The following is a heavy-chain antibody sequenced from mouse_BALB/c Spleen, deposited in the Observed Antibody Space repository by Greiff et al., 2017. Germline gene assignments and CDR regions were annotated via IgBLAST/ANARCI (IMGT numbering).Heavy chain of an antibody. D-gene: IGHD4-1*01. CDR2: IDPSDSET. J-gene: IGHJ3*01. Sequence: QVQLQQPGAELVKPGAPVKLSCKASGYTFTSYWMNWVKQRPGRSLEWTGRIDPSDSETHYNQKFKDKATLTVDKSSSTAYIQLSSLTSEDSAVYYCAREGTNFAWFAYWGQGTLVTVSA. V-gene: IGHV1-69*02. CDR1: GYTFTSYW. CDR3: AREGTNFAWFAY.